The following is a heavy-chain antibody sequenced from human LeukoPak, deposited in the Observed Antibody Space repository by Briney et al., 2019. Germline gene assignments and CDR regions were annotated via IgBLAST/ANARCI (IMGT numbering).Heavy chain of an antibody. J-gene: IGHJ4*02. CDR2: INPNSGGT. CDR1: GYTFTGYY. Sequence: ASVTVSCKASGYTFTGYYIHWVRQAPGQGLEWMGGINPNSGGTNYAQKFQGRVTMTRDTSITTAHMELSRLRSDDTAVYYCARDSTGLIIWGQGTLVTVSS. CDR3: ARDSTGLII. V-gene: IGHV1-2*02. D-gene: IGHD6-19*01.